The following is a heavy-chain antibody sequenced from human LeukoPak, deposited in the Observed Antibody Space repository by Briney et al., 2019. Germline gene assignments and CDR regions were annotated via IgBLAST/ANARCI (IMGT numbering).Heavy chain of an antibody. CDR3: ARDRVRFLEWLLYY. D-gene: IGHD3-3*01. CDR1: DYTFTSYG. V-gene: IGHV1-69*13. J-gene: IGHJ4*02. Sequence: SVKVSCKASDYTFTSYGISWVRQAPGQGLEWMGGIIPIFGTANYAQKFQGRVTITADESTSTAYMELSSLRSEDTAVYYCARDRVRFLEWLLYYWGQGTLVTVSS. CDR2: IIPIFGTA.